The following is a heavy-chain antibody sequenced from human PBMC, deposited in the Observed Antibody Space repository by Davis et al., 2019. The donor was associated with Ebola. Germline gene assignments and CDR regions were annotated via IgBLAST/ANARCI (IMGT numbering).Heavy chain of an antibody. Sequence: ASVKVSCKASGYTFTTYGITWVRQAPGQGLDWVGWISPSKGDTNYIQKLQGRVSLTTGPSTSTAYMELRSLGSDDKTVYYCARGGGSTYSGIDHWGQGTLVTVSS. J-gene: IGHJ4*02. CDR1: GYTFTTYG. CDR3: ARGGGSTYSGIDH. CDR2: ISPSKGDT. D-gene: IGHD2-21*01. V-gene: IGHV1-18*01.